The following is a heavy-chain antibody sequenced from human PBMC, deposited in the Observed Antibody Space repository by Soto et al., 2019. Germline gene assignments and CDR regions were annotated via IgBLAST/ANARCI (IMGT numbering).Heavy chain of an antibody. Sequence: ASVKVSCKASGYTFTAYYMHWVRQAPGQGLEWMRWINPNSGGTNYAQKFQGRVTMTRDTSISTAYMELSRLRSDDTAVYYCARVHYDSVPADYWGQGTQVTVSS. CDR2: INPNSGGT. D-gene: IGHD3-22*01. CDR1: GYTFTAYY. J-gene: IGHJ4*02. V-gene: IGHV1-2*02. CDR3: ARVHYDSVPADY.